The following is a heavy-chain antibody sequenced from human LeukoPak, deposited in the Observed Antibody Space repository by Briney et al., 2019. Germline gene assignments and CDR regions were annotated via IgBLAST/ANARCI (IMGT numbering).Heavy chain of an antibody. V-gene: IGHV4-4*07. Sequence: SETLSLTCTVSGGSISSYYWSWIRQPAGKGLEWIGRIYTSGSTNYNPSLKSRVTMSVDTSKNQFSLKLSSVTAADTAVYYCARVKYYYDSSGYSYNWFDPWGQGTLVTVSP. J-gene: IGHJ5*02. CDR1: GGSISSYY. D-gene: IGHD3-22*01. CDR2: IYTSGST. CDR3: ARVKYYYDSSGYSYNWFDP.